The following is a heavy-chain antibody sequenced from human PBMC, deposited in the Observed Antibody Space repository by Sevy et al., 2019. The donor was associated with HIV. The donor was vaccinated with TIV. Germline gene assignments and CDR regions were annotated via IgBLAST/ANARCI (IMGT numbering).Heavy chain of an antibody. Sequence: GGSLRLSCAASGFTFSSYAMHWVRQAPGKGLEWVAVISYDGSNKYYADSVKGRFTISRDNSKNTLYLQMNSLRAEDTAAYYCAREHPSSICSGGSCYPDGYFDYWGQGTLVTVSS. D-gene: IGHD2-15*01. J-gene: IGHJ4*02. CDR3: AREHPSSICSGGSCYPDGYFDY. CDR2: ISYDGSNK. V-gene: IGHV3-30-3*01. CDR1: GFTFSSYA.